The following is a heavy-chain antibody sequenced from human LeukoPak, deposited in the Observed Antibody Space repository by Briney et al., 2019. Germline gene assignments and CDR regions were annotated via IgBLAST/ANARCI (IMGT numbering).Heavy chain of an antibody. D-gene: IGHD6-13*01. CDR2: IYSSGST. V-gene: IGHV4-4*07. J-gene: IGHJ4*02. Sequence: SETLSLTCTVSGGSISSYYWSWIRQPAGKGLEWIGRIYSSGSTNYNPSLKSRVTMLVDTSKNQFSLKLSSVTAADTAVYYCAREAGPGIAAVGTFDYWGQGTLVTVSS. CDR1: GGSISSYY. CDR3: AREAGPGIAAVGTFDY.